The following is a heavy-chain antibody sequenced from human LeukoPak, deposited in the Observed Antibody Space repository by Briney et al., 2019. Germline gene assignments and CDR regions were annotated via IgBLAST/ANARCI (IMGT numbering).Heavy chain of an antibody. V-gene: IGHV3-74*01. J-gene: IGHJ6*03. CDR1: GFTFSSYW. D-gene: IGHD6-6*01. Sequence: GGSLRLSCAASGFTFSSYWMHWVRQAPGKGLVWVSRINNDGSSTSYADPVKGRFTISRDNAKNTLYLQMNSLRAEDTAVYYCARGGSSSHMDVWGKGTTVTVSS. CDR3: ARGGSSSHMDV. CDR2: INNDGSST.